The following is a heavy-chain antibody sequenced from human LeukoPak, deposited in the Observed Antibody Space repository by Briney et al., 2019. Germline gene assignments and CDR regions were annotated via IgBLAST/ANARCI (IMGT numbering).Heavy chain of an antibody. D-gene: IGHD6-19*01. Sequence: GASVKVSCKGSGYTFTGYFIHWVRQAPGQGLEWMGRFNPNSGDTNYAQKFQGRVIMSRDTSISTAYMDLSRLRSDDTALYYCARDSLPPGTAGSDFDCWGQGTLVTVSS. V-gene: IGHV1-2*06. CDR2: FNPNSGDT. CDR1: GYTFTGYF. J-gene: IGHJ4*02. CDR3: ARDSLPPGTAGSDFDC.